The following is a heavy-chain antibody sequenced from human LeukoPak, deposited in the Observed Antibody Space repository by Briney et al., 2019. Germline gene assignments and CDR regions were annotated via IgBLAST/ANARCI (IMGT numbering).Heavy chain of an antibody. CDR2: IYYSGST. D-gene: IGHD6-13*01. CDR1: GGSISSYY. Sequence: KPSETLSLTCTVSGGSISSYYWSWIRQPPGKGLEWIGYIYYSGSTNYNPSLKSRVTISVDTSKNQFSLKLSSVTAADTAVYYCAGQVAAAASFDYWGQGTLVTVSS. V-gene: IGHV4-59*01. J-gene: IGHJ4*02. CDR3: AGQVAAAASFDY.